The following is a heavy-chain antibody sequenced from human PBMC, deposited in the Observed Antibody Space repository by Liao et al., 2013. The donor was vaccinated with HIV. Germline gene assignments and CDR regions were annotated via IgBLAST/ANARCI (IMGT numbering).Heavy chain of an antibody. CDR3: ARSSSGWYGYYFDY. Sequence: QLHLQESGPGLVKPSETLSLTCSVSGGSVSSSSYYWSWIRQPPGKGLEWIGYIYYSGSTNYNPSLKSRVTISVDTSKNQFSLKLSSVTAADTAVYYCARSSSGWYGYYFDYWGQGTLVTVSS. CDR2: IYYSGST. V-gene: IGHV4-61*01. J-gene: IGHJ4*02. CDR1: GGSVSSSSYY. D-gene: IGHD6-19*01.